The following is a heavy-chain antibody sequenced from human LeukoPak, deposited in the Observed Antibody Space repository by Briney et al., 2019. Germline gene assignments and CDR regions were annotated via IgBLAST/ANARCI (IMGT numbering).Heavy chain of an antibody. D-gene: IGHD4-17*01. V-gene: IGHV1-46*01. Sequence: ASVKVSCKASGYTFASYYMHWVRQAPGQGLEWMGIINPSGGSTSYAQKFQGRVTMTRDMSTSTVYMELSSLRSGDTAVYYCAREVDGDYMDYWGQGALVTVSS. CDR1: GYTFASYY. CDR2: INPSGGST. CDR3: AREVDGDYMDY. J-gene: IGHJ4*02.